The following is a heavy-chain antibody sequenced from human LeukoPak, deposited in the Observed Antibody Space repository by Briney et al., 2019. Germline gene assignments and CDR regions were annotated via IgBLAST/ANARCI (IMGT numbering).Heavy chain of an antibody. V-gene: IGHV3-23*01. J-gene: IGHJ3*02. CDR3: ARGSRFGVVGRDAFDI. Sequence: PGGSLRLSCAASGFTFSSDAMRSVRQAPGEGLEWVLAISGSGGSTYYAASVKGRSTISRTNSKNTLYLQMNCLPAETPAVYYCARGSRFGVVGRDAFDIWGQGTVVTVSS. D-gene: IGHD3-3*01. CDR2: ISGSGGST. CDR1: GFTFSSDA.